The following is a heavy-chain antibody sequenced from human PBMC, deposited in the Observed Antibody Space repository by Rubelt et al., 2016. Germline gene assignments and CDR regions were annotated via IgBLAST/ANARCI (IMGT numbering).Heavy chain of an antibody. J-gene: IGHJ4*02. CDR2: INPNSGGT. CDR3: ASSDDTSGYYYCY. Sequence: QVQLVQSGAEVKKPGASVKVSCKASGYTFTGYYMHWVRQAPGQGLEWMGRINPNSGGTNYAQKFQGRVTMPRETSISTANMEVSRLRADETAVYYCASSDDTSGYYYCYWGQGTLVTVSS. D-gene: IGHD3-22*01. CDR1: GYTFTGYY. V-gene: IGHV1-2*06.